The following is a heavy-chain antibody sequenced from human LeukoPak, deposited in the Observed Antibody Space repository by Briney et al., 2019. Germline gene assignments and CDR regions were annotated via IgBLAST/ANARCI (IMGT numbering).Heavy chain of an antibody. CDR3: ARESSGSYGELHYFDY. CDR2: IIPILGIA. V-gene: IGHV1-69*04. Sequence: GASVKVSCKASGGTFSSYAISWVRQAPGQGLEWMGRIIPILGIANYAQKFQGRVTITADKSTSTAYMELSSLRSEDTAVYYCARESSGSYGELHYFDYWGQGTLVTVSS. D-gene: IGHD3-10*01. CDR1: GGTFSSYA. J-gene: IGHJ4*02.